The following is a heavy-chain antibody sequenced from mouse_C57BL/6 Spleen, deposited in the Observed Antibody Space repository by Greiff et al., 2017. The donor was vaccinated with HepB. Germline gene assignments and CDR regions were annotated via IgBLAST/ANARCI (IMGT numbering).Heavy chain of an antibody. V-gene: IGHV5-9-1*02. CDR3: TGAFYYYGSSGEGAMDY. CDR2: ISSGGDYI. D-gene: IGHD1-1*01. J-gene: IGHJ4*01. CDR1: GFTFSSYA. Sequence: EVQGVESGEGLVKPGGSLKLSCAASGFTFSSYAMSWVRQTPEKRLEWVAYISSGGDYIYYADTVKGRFTISIDNARDTLYLQMSSLKSEDTAMYYCTGAFYYYGSSGEGAMDYWGQGTSVTVSS.